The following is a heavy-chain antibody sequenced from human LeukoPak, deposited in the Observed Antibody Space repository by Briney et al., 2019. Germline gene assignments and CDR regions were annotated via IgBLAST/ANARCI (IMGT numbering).Heavy chain of an antibody. CDR1: GYTFTSYA. CDR2: INTNTGNP. V-gene: IGHV7-4-1*02. CDR3: ARDYYYDSSGYYPELFAFDI. Sequence: ASVKVSCKASGYTFTSYAMNWVRQAPGQGLEWMVWINTNTGNPTYAQGFTGRFVFSLDTSVSTAYLQISSLKAEDTAVYYCARDYYYDSSGYYPELFAFDIWGQGTMVTVSS. D-gene: IGHD3-22*01. J-gene: IGHJ3*02.